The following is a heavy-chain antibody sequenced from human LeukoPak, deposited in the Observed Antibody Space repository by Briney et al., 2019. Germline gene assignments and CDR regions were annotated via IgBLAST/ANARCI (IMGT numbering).Heavy chain of an antibody. CDR2: INPNSGGT. CDR3: ARDRGMVHFDY. V-gene: IGHV1-2*02. Sequence: ASVKVSCKASGYTFTSYYMHWVRQAPGQGLEWMGIINPNSGGTNYAQKFQGRVTMTRDTSISTAYMELSRLRSDDTAVYYCARDRGMVHFDYWGQGTLVTVSS. CDR1: GYTFTSYY. J-gene: IGHJ4*02. D-gene: IGHD2-8*01.